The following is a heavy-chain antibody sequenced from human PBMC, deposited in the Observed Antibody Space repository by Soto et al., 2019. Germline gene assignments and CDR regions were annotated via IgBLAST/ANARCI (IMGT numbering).Heavy chain of an antibody. CDR2: ISESGGST. CDR3: AKVHGDAA. J-gene: IGHJ5*02. CDR1: GFTFTSYT. Sequence: EVHLLESGGGLIQPGGSLRLSCAASGFTFTSYTMTWVRQAPGKGLEWVSSISESGGSTHYADSVRGRFTISRDNSKNTVYLQMNSLRTEDTAVYYCAKVHGDAAWGQGTLVIVSS. V-gene: IGHV3-23*01. D-gene: IGHD4-17*01.